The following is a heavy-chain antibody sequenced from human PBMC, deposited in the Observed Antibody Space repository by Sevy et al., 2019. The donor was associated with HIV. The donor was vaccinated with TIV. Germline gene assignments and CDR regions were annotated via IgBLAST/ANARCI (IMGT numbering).Heavy chain of an antibody. CDR3: AKGVDS. J-gene: IGHJ4*02. V-gene: IGHV3-7*01. Sequence: GESLKISCTASGFTFGDYWMNWVRQAPGKGLEWVGKIKEDGSETYYVDSVKGRFTISRDNAKNSLYLQMNSLRAEDTAVYYCAKGVDSWGQGTLVTVSS. CDR1: GFTFGDYW. D-gene: IGHD6-13*01. CDR2: IKEDGSET.